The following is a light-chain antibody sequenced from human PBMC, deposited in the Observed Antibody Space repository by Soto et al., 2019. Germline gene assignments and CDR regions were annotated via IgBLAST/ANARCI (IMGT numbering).Light chain of an antibody. CDR1: SHDVGGYNY. J-gene: IGLJ2*01. CDR2: EVT. CDR3: SSYSVTNTVI. V-gene: IGLV2-14*01. Sequence: QSVLTQPASVSGSPGQSITISCTGTSHDVGGYNYVSWYQLHPGKAPKLIIYEVTTRPSGVSNRFSGSKSGNTASLTISGLQTEDETDYFCSSYSVTNTVIFGGGTQLTVL.